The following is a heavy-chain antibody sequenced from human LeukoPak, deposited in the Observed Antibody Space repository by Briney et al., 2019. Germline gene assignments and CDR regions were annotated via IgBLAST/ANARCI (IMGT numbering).Heavy chain of an antibody. CDR2: ISSSSSSI. J-gene: IGHJ5*02. CDR3: ARDSPDYGAYLNWFDP. D-gene: IGHD4/OR15-4a*01. V-gene: IGHV3-21*01. Sequence: GGSLRLSCAASGFTFNPYSMNWVRQAPGKGLEWVSSISSSSSSIYYADSVKGRFTISRDNAKNSLYLQMHSLRAEDTAVYYCARDSPDYGAYLNWFDPWGQGTLVTVSS. CDR1: GFTFNPYS.